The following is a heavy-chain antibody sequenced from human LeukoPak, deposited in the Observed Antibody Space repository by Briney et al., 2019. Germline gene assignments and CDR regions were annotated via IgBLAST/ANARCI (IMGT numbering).Heavy chain of an antibody. Sequence: ASVKVSCKASGYTFTSYDINWVRQATGQGLEWTGWMNPNSGNTGYAQKFQGRVTMTRNTSISTAYMELSSLRSEDTAVYYCARIAAARRGYYYYGMDVWGQGTTVTVSS. CDR2: MNPNSGNT. CDR3: ARIAAARRGYYYYGMDV. D-gene: IGHD6-13*01. J-gene: IGHJ6*02. CDR1: GYTFTSYD. V-gene: IGHV1-8*01.